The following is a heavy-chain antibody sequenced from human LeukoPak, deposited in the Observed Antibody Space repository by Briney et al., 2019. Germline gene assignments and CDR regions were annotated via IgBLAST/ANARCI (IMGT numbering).Heavy chain of an antibody. CDR2: IYYTGST. CDR1: GGSISGSY. J-gene: IGHJ5*02. D-gene: IGHD1-7*01. V-gene: IGHV4-59*08. Sequence: SETLSLTCTVSGGSISGSYWSWIRQPPGKGLEWIGCIYYTGSTNYNPSLKSRATISVDTSNNQFSLKLSSMSAADTAVYPCARNPNPWNFRSWFDPWGQGILVTVSS. CDR3: ARNPNPWNFRSWFDP.